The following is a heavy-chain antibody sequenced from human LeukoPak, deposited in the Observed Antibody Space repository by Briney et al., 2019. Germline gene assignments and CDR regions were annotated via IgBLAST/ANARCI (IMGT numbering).Heavy chain of an antibody. V-gene: IGHV3-30*02. J-gene: IGHJ4*02. D-gene: IGHD3-22*01. CDR3: AKDPYENYYDSSGY. Sequence: SCKASGGTFSSYGMHWVRQAPGKGLEWVAFIRYDGSNKYYADSVKGRFTISRDNSKNTLYLQMNSLRAEDTAVYYCAKDPYENYYDSSGYWGQGTLVTVSS. CDR1: GGTFSSYG. CDR2: IRYDGSNK.